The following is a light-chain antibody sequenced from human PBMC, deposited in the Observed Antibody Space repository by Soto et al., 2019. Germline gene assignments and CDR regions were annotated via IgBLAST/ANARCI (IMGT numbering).Light chain of an antibody. CDR3: QQYHIHST. V-gene: IGKV1-5*03. CDR2: KAS. J-gene: IGKJ1*01. Sequence: DIQMTQSPSTLSASVGDRVTITCRASESINIWLAWFQQKPGKAPKLLISKASTLESGVPSRFSGSGSGTDFTITISSLQPDDFATYHCQQYHIHSTFGQGTKVEVK. CDR1: ESINIW.